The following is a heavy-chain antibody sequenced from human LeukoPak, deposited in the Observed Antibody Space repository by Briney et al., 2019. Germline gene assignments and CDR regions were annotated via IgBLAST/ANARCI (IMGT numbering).Heavy chain of an antibody. D-gene: IGHD3-22*01. CDR1: GYTFSSYG. Sequence: GASVKVSCKASGYTFSSYGISWARQAPGQGLEWMGWISAYNGNTNYAQKVQGRVTLTTETSTSTAYMELRSLRSDDTAVYYCARDRQLGSSGYYAAYWGQGTLVTVSS. J-gene: IGHJ4*02. CDR2: ISAYNGNT. V-gene: IGHV1-18*01. CDR3: ARDRQLGSSGYYAAY.